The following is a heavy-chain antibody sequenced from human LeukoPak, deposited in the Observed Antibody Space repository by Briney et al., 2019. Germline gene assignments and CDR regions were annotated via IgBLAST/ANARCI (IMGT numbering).Heavy chain of an antibody. CDR3: ARDYGDSPGIFDP. Sequence: SETLSLTCTVSGGSISSSSYYWGWIRQPPGKGLEWIGSIYYSGSTYYNPSLKSRVTISVDTSKNQFSLKLSSVTAADTAVYYCARDYGDSPGIFDPWGQGTLVTVSS. V-gene: IGHV4-39*07. CDR2: IYYSGST. CDR1: GGSISSSSYY. J-gene: IGHJ5*02. D-gene: IGHD4-17*01.